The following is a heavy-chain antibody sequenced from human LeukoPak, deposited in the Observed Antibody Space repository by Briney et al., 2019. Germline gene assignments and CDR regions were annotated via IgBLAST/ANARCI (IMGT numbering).Heavy chain of an antibody. V-gene: IGHV3-74*01. CDR3: ASSGTHYPSY. CDR1: GITFSSYW. J-gene: IGHJ4*02. D-gene: IGHD3-10*01. CDR2: INSDGSST. Sequence: PGGSLRLSCAASGITFSSYWMHWVRQAPGKGLVWVSRINSDGSSTRYADSVKGRFTISRDNAKNTVYLQMNSLRAEDSAVYYCASSGTHYPSYWGQGALVTVSS.